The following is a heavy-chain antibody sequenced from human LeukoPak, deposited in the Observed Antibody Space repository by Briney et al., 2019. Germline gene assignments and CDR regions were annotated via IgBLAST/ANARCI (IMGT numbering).Heavy chain of an antibody. CDR3: ARMYYDFWSGYYEGQRYFDY. CDR1: GYTFTSYG. Sequence: ASVEVSCKASGYTFTSYGISWVRQAPGQGLEWMGWISAYNGNTNYAQKLQGRVTMTTDTSTSTAYMELRSLRSDDTAVYYCARMYYDFWSGYYEGQRYFDYWGQGTLVTVSS. J-gene: IGHJ4*02. V-gene: IGHV1-18*01. CDR2: ISAYNGNT. D-gene: IGHD3-3*01.